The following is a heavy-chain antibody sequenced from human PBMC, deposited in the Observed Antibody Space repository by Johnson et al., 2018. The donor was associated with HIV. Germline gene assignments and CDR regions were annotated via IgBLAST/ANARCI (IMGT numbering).Heavy chain of an antibody. V-gene: IGHV3-11*04. J-gene: IGHJ3*02. D-gene: IGHD1-1*01. Sequence: QVQLVESGGGLVKPGGSLRLSCAASGFTFSDYYMSWIRQAPGKGLEWVSYISSSGSNKYYAASVNGRFTISRDNSKNTLYLQMNCLRAEDTAVYYCARGGNEIDAFDIWGQGTMVTVSS. CDR1: GFTFSDYY. CDR2: ISSSGSNK. CDR3: ARGGNEIDAFDI.